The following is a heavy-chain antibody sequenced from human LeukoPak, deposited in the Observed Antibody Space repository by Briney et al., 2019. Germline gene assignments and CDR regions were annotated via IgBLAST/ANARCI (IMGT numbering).Heavy chain of an antibody. V-gene: IGHV3-11*01. Sequence: PGGSLRLSCATSGFSFRDFYMGWIRQAPGKGLEWVSYISMSTTTIYYADSVKGRFTISRDDAKNSLFLQMNSLRAEDTAVYYCAKDIVAPGLFFDDWGQGTLVTVSS. D-gene: IGHD5-12*01. CDR3: AKDIVAPGLFFDD. CDR1: GFSFRDFY. J-gene: IGHJ4*02. CDR2: ISMSTTTI.